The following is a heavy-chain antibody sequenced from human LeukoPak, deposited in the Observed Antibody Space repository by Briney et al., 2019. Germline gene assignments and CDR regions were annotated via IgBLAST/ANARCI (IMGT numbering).Heavy chain of an antibody. CDR3: ARDFSVAGTSHFDY. V-gene: IGHV3-74*01. Sequence: GGSPRLSCAASGFTFSYYWLHWVRQAPGKGLVWVSRISGDGSSISYADSVKGRLTISRDNAKNTLYLQMNSLRAEDTAVYYCARDFSVAGTSHFDYWGQGTLVTVSS. CDR1: GFTFSYYW. D-gene: IGHD1-7*01. J-gene: IGHJ4*02. CDR2: ISGDGSSI.